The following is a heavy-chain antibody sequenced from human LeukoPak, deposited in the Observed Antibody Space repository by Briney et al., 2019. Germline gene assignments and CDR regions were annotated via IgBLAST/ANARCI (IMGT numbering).Heavy chain of an antibody. CDR1: GFTFSTFW. V-gene: IGHV3-74*03. CDR3: VRGRYYGMDV. CDR2: IKSDGSIT. J-gene: IGHJ6*02. Sequence: GGFLRLSCAASGFTFSTFWMHWVRQAPGKGLVWVSGIKSDGSITTYADSVKGRFTISRDNAENTLYLQMNSLRAEDTAVYYCVRGRYYGMDVWGQGTTVTVSS.